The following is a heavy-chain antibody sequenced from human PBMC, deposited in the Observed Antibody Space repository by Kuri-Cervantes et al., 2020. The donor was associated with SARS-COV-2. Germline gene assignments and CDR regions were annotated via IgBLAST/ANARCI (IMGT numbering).Heavy chain of an antibody. CDR2: IYPGDSDT. D-gene: IGHD3-10*02. J-gene: IGHJ4*02. V-gene: IGHV5-51*01. Sequence: KVSCKGFGYSFTSYWIGWVRQMPGKGLEWMGIIYPGDSDTRYSPSFQGQVTISADKSISTAYLQWSSLKASDTAMYYCARPEAAYYVGYWGQGTLVTVSS. CDR3: ARPEAAYYVGY. CDR1: GYSFTSYW.